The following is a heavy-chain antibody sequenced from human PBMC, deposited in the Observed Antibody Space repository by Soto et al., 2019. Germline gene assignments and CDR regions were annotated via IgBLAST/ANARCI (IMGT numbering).Heavy chain of an antibody. CDR2: IYYSGST. J-gene: IGHJ4*02. CDR1: GGSISSYY. D-gene: IGHD3-3*01. Sequence: PSETLSLTCTVSGGSISSYYWSWIRQPPGKXLEWIGYIYYSGSTNYNPSLKSRVTISVDTSKNQFSLKLSSVTAADTAVYYCARAFRGYDFWSGIRGHYFDYWGQGTLVTVSS. V-gene: IGHV4-59*01. CDR3: ARAFRGYDFWSGIRGHYFDY.